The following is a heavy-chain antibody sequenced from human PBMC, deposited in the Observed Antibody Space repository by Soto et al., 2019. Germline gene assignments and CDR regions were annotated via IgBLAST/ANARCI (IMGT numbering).Heavy chain of an antibody. V-gene: IGHV3-33*01. J-gene: IGHJ6*02. D-gene: IGHD2-15*01. CDR3: ASEYCSGGSCYYYGMDV. CDR2: IWYDGSNK. CDR1: GFTFSSYG. Sequence: QVQLVESGGGVVQPGRSLRLSCAASGFTFSSYGMHWVRQAPGKGLEWVAVIWYDGSNKYYADSVKSRFTISRDNSKNTLYLQMNSLRAEDTAVYYCASEYCSGGSCYYYGMDVWGQGTTVTVSS.